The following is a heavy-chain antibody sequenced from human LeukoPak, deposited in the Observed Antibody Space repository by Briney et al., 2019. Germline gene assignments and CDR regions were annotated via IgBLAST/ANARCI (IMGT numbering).Heavy chain of an antibody. J-gene: IGHJ6*03. CDR3: TRGSGSYHESYYYYYMDV. CDR2: IRSKANSYAT. D-gene: IGHD1-26*01. Sequence: GGSLRLSCAASGFTFSGSAMHWVRQASGKGLEWVGRIRSKANSYATAYAASVKGRFTISRDDSKNTAYLQMNSLKTEDTAVYYCTRGSGSYHESYYYYYMDVWGKGTTVTISS. V-gene: IGHV3-73*01. CDR1: GFTFSGSA.